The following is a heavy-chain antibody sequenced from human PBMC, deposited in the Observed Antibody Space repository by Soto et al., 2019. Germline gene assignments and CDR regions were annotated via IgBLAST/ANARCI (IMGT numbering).Heavy chain of an antibody. Sequence: QVQLQESGPGLVKPSQTLSLTCTVSGGSINSGGYYWSWIRQHPGKGLEWIGYIHYSGSTYYNPXXKSRVTISVDXFKPQXXLKLSSVTAADTAVYYCERGWGIVRKGTEGCYFDYWGQGTLVTVSS. CDR1: GGSINSGGYY. D-gene: IGHD1-26*01. CDR3: ERGWGIVRKGTEGCYFDY. J-gene: IGHJ4*02. V-gene: IGHV4-31*03. CDR2: IHYSGST.